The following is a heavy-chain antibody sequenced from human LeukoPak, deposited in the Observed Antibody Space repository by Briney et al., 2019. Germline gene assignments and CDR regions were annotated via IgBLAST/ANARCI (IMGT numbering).Heavy chain of an antibody. CDR3: ARASVDYYYMDV. J-gene: IGHJ6*03. CDR2: ISGYNGNT. D-gene: IGHD5-12*01. Sequence: GASVKVSCKASGYTFTSHGISWVRQAPGQGLEWVGWISGYNGNTNYAQKFQGRVTMTTDTSTSTAYMELSSLRSEDTAVYYCARASVDYYYMDVWGKGTTVTVSS. V-gene: IGHV1-18*01. CDR1: GYTFTSHG.